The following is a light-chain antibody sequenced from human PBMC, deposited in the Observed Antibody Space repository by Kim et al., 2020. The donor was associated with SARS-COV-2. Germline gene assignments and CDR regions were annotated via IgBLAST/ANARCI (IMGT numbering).Light chain of an antibody. V-gene: IGKV3-11*01. Sequence: LSVSPGERATRYCRASQSVSSYLAWYQQQPGQAPGLLIYDASNRATGIPARFSGSGSGTDFTLTISSLEPEDFAVYYCQQRSNWTFGQGTKVDIK. CDR3: QQRSNWT. CDR1: QSVSSY. CDR2: DAS. J-gene: IGKJ1*01.